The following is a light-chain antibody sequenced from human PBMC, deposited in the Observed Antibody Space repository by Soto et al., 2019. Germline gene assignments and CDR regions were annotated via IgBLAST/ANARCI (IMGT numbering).Light chain of an antibody. CDR1: RLGDKY. CDR2: QGM. V-gene: IGLV3-1*01. CDR3: QTWDSNEVI. Sequence: SYELTQPPSVSVFPGQTASITCSGDRLGDKYASWYQQKPGQSPVLVFYQGMKRPSGISDRISGSDSGNTATLTISETQPMDEADYYCQTWDSNEVIFGGGTQLTVL. J-gene: IGLJ7*01.